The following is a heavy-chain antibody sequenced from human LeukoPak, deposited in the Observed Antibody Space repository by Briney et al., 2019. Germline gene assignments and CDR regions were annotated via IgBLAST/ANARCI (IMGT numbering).Heavy chain of an antibody. CDR2: IKQDGSEK. J-gene: IGHJ4*02. Sequence: GGSLRLSCAASGFTFSDYNMNWVRQAPGKGLVWVANIKQDGSEKYYVDSVKGRFTISRDNAKNSLYLQMNSLRAEDTAVYYCARDNPRYSGYFDYWGQGTLVTVSP. CDR1: GFTFSDYN. D-gene: IGHD5-12*01. V-gene: IGHV3-7*01. CDR3: ARDNPRYSGYFDY.